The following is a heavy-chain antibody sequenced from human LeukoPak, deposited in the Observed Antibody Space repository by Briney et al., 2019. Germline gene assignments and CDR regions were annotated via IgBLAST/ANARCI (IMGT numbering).Heavy chain of an antibody. V-gene: IGHV4-38-2*02. Sequence: SETLSLTCTVSGYSISSGYYWGWIRQPPGKGLEWIGSIYYSGSTYYNPSLKSRVTISVDTSKNQFSLKLSSVTAADTAVYYCASSSIVVSNYYYYYYMDVWGKGTTVTVSS. CDR2: IYYSGST. J-gene: IGHJ6*03. CDR3: ASSSIVVSNYYYYYYMDV. CDR1: GYSISSGYY. D-gene: IGHD3-22*01.